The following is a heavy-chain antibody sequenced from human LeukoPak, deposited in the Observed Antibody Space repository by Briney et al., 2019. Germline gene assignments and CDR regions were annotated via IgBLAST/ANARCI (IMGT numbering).Heavy chain of an antibody. V-gene: IGHV1-2*02. CDR2: INPNSGGA. J-gene: IGHJ4*02. Sequence: ASVKVSCKASGGTFSSYAISWVRQAPGQGLEWMGWINPNSGGANYAQKFQGRVTMTRDTSISTAYMELSRLRSDDTAVYYCASGMEKIKYCSGGSCYSGGAYWGQGTLVTVSS. CDR3: ASGMEKIKYCSGGSCYSGGAY. D-gene: IGHD2-15*01. CDR1: GGTFSSYA.